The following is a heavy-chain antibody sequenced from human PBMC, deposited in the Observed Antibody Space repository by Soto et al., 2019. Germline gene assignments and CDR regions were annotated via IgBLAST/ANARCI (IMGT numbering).Heavy chain of an antibody. CDR1: GYTFSRYG. Sequence: GASVKVSCKASGYTFSRYGISWVRQAPGQGLEWMGWVSGYNGDTKYAQKFQGRVTMTEDTSTDTAYMELSSLRSEDTAVYYCATDRRREGYGDKDYWGQGTLVTVSS. CDR3: ATDRRREGYGDKDY. D-gene: IGHD4-17*01. J-gene: IGHJ4*02. CDR2: VSGYNGDT. V-gene: IGHV1-18*01.